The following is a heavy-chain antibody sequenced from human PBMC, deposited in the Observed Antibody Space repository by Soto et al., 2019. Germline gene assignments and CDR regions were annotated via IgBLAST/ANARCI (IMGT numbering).Heavy chain of an antibody. V-gene: IGHV4-31*02. D-gene: IGHD3-3*01. Sequence: QVQLQEAGPGLVKPSQTLSLTCYVSGGSITSGGYSWTWIRHQPGKALQWIGYIFDSGSAYYNPSPRSRLTISVDPGKNLFSLELSSLTAADTAVYYCARGSGYYRNFDSWGQGTLVSVSS. CDR3: ARGSGYYRNFDS. CDR1: GGSITSGGYS. CDR2: IFDSGSA. J-gene: IGHJ4*02.